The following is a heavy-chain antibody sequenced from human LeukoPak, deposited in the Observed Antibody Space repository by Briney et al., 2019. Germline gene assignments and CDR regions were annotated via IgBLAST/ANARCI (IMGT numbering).Heavy chain of an antibody. CDR1: GYTFTSYY. D-gene: IGHD6-13*01. V-gene: IGHV1-46*01. Sequence: ASVKVSCKASGYTFTSYYMHWVRQAPGQGLEWMGIINPSGGSTSYAQKFQGRVTMTRDTSISTAYMELSRLRSDDTAVYYCARALSSWYNFDYWGQGTLVTVSS. J-gene: IGHJ4*02. CDR3: ARALSSWYNFDY. CDR2: INPSGGST.